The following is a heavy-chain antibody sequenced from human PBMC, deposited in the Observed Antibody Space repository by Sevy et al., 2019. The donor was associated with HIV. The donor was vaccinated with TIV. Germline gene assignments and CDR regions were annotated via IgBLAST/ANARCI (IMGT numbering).Heavy chain of an antibody. CDR2: IKEDGSVE. Sequence: GGSLRLSCEASGFTFSSYWMSWVRQAPGKGLEWVANIKEDGSVEYYVESVKGRFTISRDNAKNSVYLQMNSLRAEDAALYYCVRALGAAGSYWGLGTLVTVSS. CDR1: GFTFSSYW. D-gene: IGHD6-13*01. CDR3: VRALGAAGSY. J-gene: IGHJ4*02. V-gene: IGHV3-7*01.